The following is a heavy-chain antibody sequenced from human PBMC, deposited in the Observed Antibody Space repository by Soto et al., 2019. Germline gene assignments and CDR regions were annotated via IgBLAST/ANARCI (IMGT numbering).Heavy chain of an antibody. J-gene: IGHJ6*02. CDR1: GGSISSYY. Sequence: PSETLSVTSTVSGGSISSYYLSWIRQPPGKGLEWIGYIYYSGSTNYNPSLKSRVTISVDTSKNQFSLKLSSVTAADTAVYYCARAGIAAASIYYYYGMDVWGQGTTVTVSS. CDR3: ARAGIAAASIYYYYGMDV. V-gene: IGHV4-59*01. D-gene: IGHD6-13*01. CDR2: IYYSGST.